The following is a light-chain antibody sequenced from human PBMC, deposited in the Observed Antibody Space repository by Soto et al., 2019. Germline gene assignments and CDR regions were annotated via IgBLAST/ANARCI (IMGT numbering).Light chain of an antibody. J-gene: IGKJ1*01. CDR1: QSVSSSY. Sequence: EIVLTHSPGTLSLSPGDRATLSCSASQSVSSSYLAWYQQKPGQAPGLLIYGASSRATGIPDRFSGSGSGTDFTLTISRLEPEDFAVYYCQQYGRSPWTFGQGTKVDIK. CDR3: QQYGRSPWT. V-gene: IGKV3-20*01. CDR2: GAS.